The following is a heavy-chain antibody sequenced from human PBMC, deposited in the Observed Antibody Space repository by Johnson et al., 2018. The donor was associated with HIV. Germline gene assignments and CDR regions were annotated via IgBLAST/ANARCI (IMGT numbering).Heavy chain of an antibody. CDR3: AKDPTDFGADWAFDI. V-gene: IGHV3-7*01. J-gene: IGHJ3*02. CDR2: IKQDGSNK. CDR1: GFTFSSYW. Sequence: VQLMESGGGLVQPGGSLRLSCAASGFTFSSYWMSWVRQAPGKGLEWVANIKQDGSNKYYVDSVKGRFTISRDNSKNTFYLQMNSLRGDDTAVYYCAKDPTDFGADWAFDIWGQGTMVTVSS. D-gene: IGHD3-10*01.